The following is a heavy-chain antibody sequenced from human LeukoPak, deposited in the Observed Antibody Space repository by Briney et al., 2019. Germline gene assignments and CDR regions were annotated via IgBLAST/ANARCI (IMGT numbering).Heavy chain of an antibody. Sequence: PGGSLRLSCAASRFTFSTYFMNWVRQAPGKGLEWVSSISSSSYMYYADSVKGRFTISRDNPKNSLYLQMNSLRAEDTAVYYCARTSGDYWGQGTLVTVSS. CDR2: ISSSSYM. CDR3: ARTSGDY. CDR1: RFTFSTYF. V-gene: IGHV3-21*01. J-gene: IGHJ4*02. D-gene: IGHD3-10*01.